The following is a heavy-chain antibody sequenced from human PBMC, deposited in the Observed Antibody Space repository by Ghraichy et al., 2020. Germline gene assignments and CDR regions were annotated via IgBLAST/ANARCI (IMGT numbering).Heavy chain of an antibody. Sequence: SETLSLTCAVYGGSFSGYYWSWIRQPPGKGLEWIGEINHSGSTNYNPSLKSRVTISVDTSKNQFSLKLSSVTAADTAVYYCARGQDYYYGMDVWGQGTTVTVSS. J-gene: IGHJ6*02. CDR3: ARGQDYYYGMDV. V-gene: IGHV4-34*01. CDR2: INHSGST. CDR1: GGSFSGYY.